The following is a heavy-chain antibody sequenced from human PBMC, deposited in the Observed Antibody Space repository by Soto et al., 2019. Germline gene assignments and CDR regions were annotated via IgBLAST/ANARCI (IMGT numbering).Heavy chain of an antibody. D-gene: IGHD2-15*01. CDR1: GVSFSDYY. V-gene: IGHV3-11*01. J-gene: IGHJ6*02. CDR2: ISSSGSTI. Sequence: XVSLRLCCASCGVSFSDYYMSWTLQAPGKGLEWVSYISSSGSTIYYADSVKGRFTISRDNAKNSLYLQMNSLRAEDTAVYYCARAGDYCSGGSCLMGYGMDVWGQGTTVTVSS. CDR3: ARAGDYCSGGSCLMGYGMDV.